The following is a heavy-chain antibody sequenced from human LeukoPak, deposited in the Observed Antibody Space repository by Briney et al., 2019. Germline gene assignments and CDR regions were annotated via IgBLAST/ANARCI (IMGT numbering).Heavy chain of an antibody. CDR2: ISSSSSYI. D-gene: IGHD4-17*01. Sequence: GGSLRLSCEASGFTFINFGMHWVRQAPGKGLEWVSSISSSSSYIYYADSVKGRFTISRDNAKNSLYLQMNSLRAEDTAVYYCARPDDYGDYPGHFDYWGQGTLVTVSS. V-gene: IGHV3-21*01. J-gene: IGHJ4*02. CDR3: ARPDDYGDYPGHFDY. CDR1: GFTFINFG.